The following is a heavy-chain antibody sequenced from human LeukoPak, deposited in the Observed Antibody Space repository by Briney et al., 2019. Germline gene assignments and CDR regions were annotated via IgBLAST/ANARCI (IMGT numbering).Heavy chain of an antibody. CDR1: GYSFTTYA. Sequence: ASVKVSCKTSGYSFTTYAMNWVRQAPGQGFEWMGWINTNTGEPTYAQGFTGRFVFSLDTSVSTAYLQISSLKAEDTAVYYCARDRTRENLDYWGQGTLVTVSS. CDR3: ARDRTRENLDY. CDR2: INTNTGEP. V-gene: IGHV7-4-1*02. J-gene: IGHJ4*02.